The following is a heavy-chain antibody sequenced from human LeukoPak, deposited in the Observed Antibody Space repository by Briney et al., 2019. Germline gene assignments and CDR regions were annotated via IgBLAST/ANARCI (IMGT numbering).Heavy chain of an antibody. Sequence: ASVKVSCKVSGYTLTELSMHWVRQAPGKGLEWMGGFDPEDGETIYAQKFQGRVTVTEDTSTDTAYMELSSLRSEDTAVYYCATEVSPYYDFWSGYYMDVWGKGTTVTVSS. J-gene: IGHJ6*03. CDR1: GYTLTELS. CDR2: FDPEDGET. CDR3: ATEVSPYYDFWSGYYMDV. D-gene: IGHD3-3*01. V-gene: IGHV1-24*01.